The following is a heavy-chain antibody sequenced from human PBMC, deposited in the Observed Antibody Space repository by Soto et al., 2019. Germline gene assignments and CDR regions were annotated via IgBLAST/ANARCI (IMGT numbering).Heavy chain of an antibody. CDR1: GGTFSSYA. D-gene: IGHD3-3*02. V-gene: IGHV1-69*06. CDR2: IIPIFGTA. CDR3: ARVNHFTSYYYGMDV. J-gene: IGHJ6*02. Sequence: SVKVSCKASGGTFSSYATSWVRQAPGQGLEWMGGIIPIFGTANYAQKFQGRVTITADKSTSTAYMELSSLRSEDTAVYYCARVNHFTSYYYGMDVWGQGTTVAVSS.